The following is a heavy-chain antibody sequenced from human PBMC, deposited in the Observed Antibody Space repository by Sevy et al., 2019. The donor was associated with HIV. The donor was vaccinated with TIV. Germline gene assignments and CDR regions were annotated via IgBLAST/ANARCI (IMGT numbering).Heavy chain of an antibody. D-gene: IGHD3-22*01. Sequence: SETLSLTCTVSGGSISSSSYYWGWIRQPPGKGLEWIGSIYYSGSTYYNPSLKSRVTISVDTSKNQFSRKLSSVTAADTAVYYCARLWGMIVVVTVPNDAFDIWGQGTMVTVSS. CDR1: GGSISSSSYY. J-gene: IGHJ3*02. CDR3: ARLWGMIVVVTVPNDAFDI. CDR2: IYYSGST. V-gene: IGHV4-39*01.